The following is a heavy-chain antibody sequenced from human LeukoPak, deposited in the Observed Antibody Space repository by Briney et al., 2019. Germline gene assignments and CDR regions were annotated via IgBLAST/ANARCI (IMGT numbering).Heavy chain of an antibody. V-gene: IGHV3-15*01. CDR3: TTDLVVPAATTLTDY. CDR2: IKSKTDGGTT. J-gene: IGHJ4*02. D-gene: IGHD2-2*01. CDR1: GFTFSKAW. Sequence: GGSLRLSCAASGFTFSKAWMGWVGQAPGKGLEWVGGIKSKTDGGTTDYAAPVKGRFTISRDDSKNTLYLQMNSLKTEDTAVYYCTTDLVVPAATTLTDYWGQGTLVTVSS.